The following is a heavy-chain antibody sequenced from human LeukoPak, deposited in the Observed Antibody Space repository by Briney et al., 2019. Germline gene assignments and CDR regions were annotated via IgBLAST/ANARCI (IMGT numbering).Heavy chain of an antibody. CDR2: IIPIFGMA. CDR3: ARDTAPDYGGNSGPYFVS. J-gene: IGHJ4*02. CDR1: GGTFSSYA. D-gene: IGHD4-23*01. V-gene: IGHV1-69*04. Sequence: GASVKVSCKASGGTFSSYAISWVRQAPGQGLEWMGRIIPIFGMANYAQKFQGRVTITADKSTSTAYMELSSLRSEDTAVYYCARDTAPDYGGNSGPYFVSSGQGTLFTVSS.